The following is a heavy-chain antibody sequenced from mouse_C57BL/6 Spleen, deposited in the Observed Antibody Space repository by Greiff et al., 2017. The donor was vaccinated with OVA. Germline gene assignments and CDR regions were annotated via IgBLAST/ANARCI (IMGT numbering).Heavy chain of an antibody. J-gene: IGHJ2*01. V-gene: IGHV14-1*01. Sequence: EVKLVESGAELVRPGASVKLSCTASGFNIKDYYMHWVKQRPEQGLEWIGRIDPEDGDTEYAPKFQGKTTMTTVTSSNTAYLLLSSLTSEDTAVYYCTTPITTVVAARDYWGQGTTLTVSS. D-gene: IGHD1-1*01. CDR3: TTPITTVVAARDY. CDR1: GFNIKDYY. CDR2: IDPEDGDT.